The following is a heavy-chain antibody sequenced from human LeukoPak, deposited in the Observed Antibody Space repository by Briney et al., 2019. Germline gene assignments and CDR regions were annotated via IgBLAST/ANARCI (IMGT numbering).Heavy chain of an antibody. D-gene: IGHD1-26*01. CDR1: GFTFDDYA. Sequence: PGGSLRLSCAASGFTFDDYAMHWVRQAPGKGLEWVSGIGWQGAPIGYAHSVKGRFTISRDNTKNSLYLQMSSLRAEDTALYYCAKDMAGRGTYLGVFDNCGQGTTVAVSS. CDR3: AKDMAGRGTYLGVFDN. V-gene: IGHV3-9*01. CDR2: IGWQGAPI. J-gene: IGHJ3*01.